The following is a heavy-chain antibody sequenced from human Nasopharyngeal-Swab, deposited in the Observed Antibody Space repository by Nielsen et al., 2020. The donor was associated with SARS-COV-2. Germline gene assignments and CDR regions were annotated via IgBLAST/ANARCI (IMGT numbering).Heavy chain of an antibody. V-gene: IGHV3-23*01. Sequence: ESLKISCAASGFTFSSYAMSWVRQAPGKGLEWVSAISGSGGSTYYADSVKGRFTISRDNSKNTLYLQMNSLRAEDTAVYYCAKSPLLVRYYFDYWGQGTLVTVSS. CDR2: ISGSGGST. J-gene: IGHJ4*02. CDR3: AKSPLLVRYYFDY. D-gene: IGHD3-3*01. CDR1: GFTFSSYA.